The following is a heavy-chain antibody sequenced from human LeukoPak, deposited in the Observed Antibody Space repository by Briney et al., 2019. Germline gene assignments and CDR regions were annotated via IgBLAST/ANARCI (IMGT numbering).Heavy chain of an antibody. V-gene: IGHV4-4*02. J-gene: IGHJ6*02. Sequence: SETLSLTCAVSGGSISSSNWWSWVRQPPGKGLEWIGEIYHSGSTNYNLSLKSRVTISVDKSKNQFSLKLSSVTAADTAVYYCARAPWGLATIFSDVWGQGTTVTVSS. CDR3: ARAPWGLATIFSDV. CDR2: IYHSGST. D-gene: IGHD5-24*01. CDR1: GGSISSSNW.